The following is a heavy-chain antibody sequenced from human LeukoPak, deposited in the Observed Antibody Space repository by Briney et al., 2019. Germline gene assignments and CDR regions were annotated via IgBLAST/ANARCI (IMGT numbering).Heavy chain of an antibody. CDR1: GFTFNTYT. V-gene: IGHV3-23*01. CDR2: ITASSTAI. CDR3: AKSPGLLYYFDY. J-gene: IGHJ4*02. D-gene: IGHD1-26*01. Sequence: GGSLRLSCAASGFTFNTYTMNWVRQAPGKGLEWVSSITASSTAIYYADSVKGRFTISRDNSKNTLYLQMNSLRAEGTAVYYCAKSPGLLYYFDYWGQGTLVTVSS.